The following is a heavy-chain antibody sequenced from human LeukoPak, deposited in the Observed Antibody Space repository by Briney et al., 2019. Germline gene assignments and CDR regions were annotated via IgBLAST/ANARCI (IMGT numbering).Heavy chain of an antibody. V-gene: IGHV1-8*01. CDR2: MNPNSGNT. J-gene: IGHJ6*03. D-gene: IGHD6-6*01. Sequence: ASVKVSCKASGYTFTSYDINWVRQATGQGLEWMGWMNPNSGNTGYAQKFQGRVTMTRNTSISTAYMELSSLRSKDTAVYYCARRLAARQNYYYYYMDVWGKGTTVTVSS. CDR1: GYTFTSYD. CDR3: ARRLAARQNYYYYYMDV.